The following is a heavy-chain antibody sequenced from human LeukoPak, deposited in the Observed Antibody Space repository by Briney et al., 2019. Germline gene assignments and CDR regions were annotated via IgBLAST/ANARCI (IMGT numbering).Heavy chain of an antibody. J-gene: IGHJ4*02. CDR1: GFTFSTYV. CDR3: VRGTGY. V-gene: IGHV3-64D*06. CDR2: ISSNGDNT. Sequence: PGGSLRLSCSVSGFTFSTYVMHWVRQAQGKGLEYVSAISSNGDNTYYADSVKGRFTISRDNSKNTLYLQMSSLRADDTAVYHCVRGTGYWGQGTLVTVSS.